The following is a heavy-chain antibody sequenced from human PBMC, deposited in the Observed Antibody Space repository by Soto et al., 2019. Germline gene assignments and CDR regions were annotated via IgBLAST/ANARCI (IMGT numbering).Heavy chain of an antibody. CDR2: IIPIFGTA. D-gene: IGHD3-22*01. Sequence: SVKVSCKASGGTFSSYAISWVRQAPGQGLEWMGGIIPIFGTANYAQKFQGRVTITADESTSTAYMELSSLRSEDTAVYYCASRRTYYYDSSGYSDEKYFQHWGQGTLVTVSS. V-gene: IGHV1-69*13. CDR3: ASRRTYYYDSSGYSDEKYFQH. CDR1: GGTFSSYA. J-gene: IGHJ1*01.